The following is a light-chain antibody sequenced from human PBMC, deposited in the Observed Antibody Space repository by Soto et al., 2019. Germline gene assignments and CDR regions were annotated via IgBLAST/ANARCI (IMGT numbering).Light chain of an antibody. V-gene: IGLV1-51*02. CDR1: SSNIGNNY. CDR2: ENY. J-gene: IGLJ2*01. CDR3: GTWDSSLSAGKV. Sequence: QSVLTQPPSVSAAPGQKVTISCSGSSSNIGNNYVSWYQQFPGTAPKLLIYENYKRPSGIPDRFSGSKSGTSATLGITGRQTGDEADYYCGTWDSSLSAGKVFGGGTKLTVL.